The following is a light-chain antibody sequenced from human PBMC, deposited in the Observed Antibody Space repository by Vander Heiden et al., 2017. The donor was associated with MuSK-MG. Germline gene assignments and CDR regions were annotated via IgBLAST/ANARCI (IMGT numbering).Light chain of an antibody. CDR2: GNN. V-gene: IGLV1-40*01. CDR3: QSYDSSLSSVI. J-gene: IGLJ2*01. Sequence: QSVLTQPPSVSGAPGQRVTISCTGSTPNIGAGYDVQWYQQLPGTAPKLLIHGNNNRPSGAPDRFSGSKSGTSAPLAITGLQAEDEADYYCQSYDSSLSSVIFGGGTKLTVL. CDR1: TPNIGAGYD.